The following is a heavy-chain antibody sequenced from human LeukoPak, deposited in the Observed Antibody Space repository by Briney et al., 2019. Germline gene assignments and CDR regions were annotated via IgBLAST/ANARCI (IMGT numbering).Heavy chain of an antibody. CDR2: INPNNDVR. J-gene: IGHJ3*02. V-gene: IGHV1-2*02. CDR1: GDTLTGNY. CDR3: ATNNYDSSGFDAYDI. D-gene: IGHD3-22*01. Sequence: ASVKVSCTASGDTLTGNYIHWVRQAPGQGLEWMGWINPNNDVRNYAQKFQGRVTMTRDTSISTAYMELSRLRSDDTAMYYCATNNYDSSGFDAYDIWGQGTMVTVSS.